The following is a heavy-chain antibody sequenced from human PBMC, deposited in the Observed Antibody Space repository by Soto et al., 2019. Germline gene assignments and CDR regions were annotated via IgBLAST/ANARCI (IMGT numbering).Heavy chain of an antibody. CDR3: PRAPYTYDSSVMFDT. CDR1: GFTFSSYS. J-gene: IGHJ5*02. Sequence: GGSLRLSCAASGFTFSSYSMNWVRQAPGKGLEWVSSISSSSSYIYYADSVKGRFTISRDNAKNSLYLQMNSLRAEDTAVYYCPRAPYTYDSSVMFDTWGQGALVTVSS. D-gene: IGHD3-22*01. CDR2: ISSSSSYI. V-gene: IGHV3-21*01.